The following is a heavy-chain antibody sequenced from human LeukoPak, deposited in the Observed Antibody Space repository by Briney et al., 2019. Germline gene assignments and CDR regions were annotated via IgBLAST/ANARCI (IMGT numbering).Heavy chain of an antibody. CDR1: GFTFSSYS. Sequence: GGSLRLSCAASGFTFSSYSMNWVRQAPGKGLEWVSSISSSSSYIYYADSVKGRFTISRDNAKNSLYLQMNSLRAEDTAVYYCARLYCSGGSCYDFDAFDIWGQGAMVTVSS. V-gene: IGHV3-21*01. CDR2: ISSSSSYI. D-gene: IGHD2-15*01. CDR3: ARLYCSGGSCYDFDAFDI. J-gene: IGHJ3*02.